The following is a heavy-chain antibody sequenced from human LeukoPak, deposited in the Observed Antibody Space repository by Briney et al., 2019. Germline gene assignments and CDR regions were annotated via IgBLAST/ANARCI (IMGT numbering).Heavy chain of an antibody. CDR3: ARSGRSGDSMDAFDI. J-gene: IGHJ3*02. Sequence: ASAKVSCKASGGTFSSYAISWVRQAPGQGLEWMGRIIPIFGTANYAQKFQGRVTITTDESTSTAYMELSSLRSADTAVYYCARSGRSGDSMDAFDIWGQGTMVTVSS. CDR1: GGTFSSYA. D-gene: IGHD3-16*01. CDR2: IIPIFGTA. V-gene: IGHV1-69*05.